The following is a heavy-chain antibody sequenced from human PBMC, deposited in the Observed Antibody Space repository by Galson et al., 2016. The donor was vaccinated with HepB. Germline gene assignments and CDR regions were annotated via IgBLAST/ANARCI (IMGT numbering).Heavy chain of an antibody. D-gene: IGHD1/OR15-1a*01. CDR1: GDSISSGDYY. Sequence: SETLSLTCSVSGDSISSGDYYWSWIRQPPGQGMEWIGYIYCSGNTNYNPSSRSRVTVSIDTSRNQFSLKLMSVTAADTAVYYCARVFIVIVPGTFDYWGQGSPVTVSS. CDR3: ARVFIVIVPGTFDY. V-gene: IGHV4-61*08. CDR2: IYCSGNT. J-gene: IGHJ4*02.